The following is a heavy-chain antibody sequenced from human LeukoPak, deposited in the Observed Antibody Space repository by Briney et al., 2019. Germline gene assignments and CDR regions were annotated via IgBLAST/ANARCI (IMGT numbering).Heavy chain of an antibody. CDR2: INPSGGST. D-gene: IGHD3-10*01. CDR1: GYKFTGYY. V-gene: IGHV1-46*01. J-gene: IGHJ5*02. CDR3: ATSFRAVSWFDP. Sequence: ASVNLSCTASGYKFTGYYIHWVRQAPGQGLEWMGIINPSGGSTNYAQKFQGRVTITRDTSTSTIYMEVSSLRSEDTAVYYCATSFRAVSWFDPWGQGTLVTVSS.